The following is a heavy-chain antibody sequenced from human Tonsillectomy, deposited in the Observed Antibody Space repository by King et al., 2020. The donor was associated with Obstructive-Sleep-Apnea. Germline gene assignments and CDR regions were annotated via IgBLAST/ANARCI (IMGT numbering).Heavy chain of an antibody. CDR1: GFTFDDYA. D-gene: IGHD2-2*01. V-gene: IGHV3-9*01. J-gene: IGHJ4*02. Sequence: QLVQSGGGLVQPGRSLRLSCAASGFTFDDYAIHWVRQAPGKGLEWVSGISWNSGSRDYADSVKGRFTISRDNAKNSLYLQMNSLRAEDTALYHCAKDTSPNIVVVPAAHFDYWGQGTLVTVSS. CDR2: ISWNSGSR. CDR3: AKDTSPNIVVVPAAHFDY.